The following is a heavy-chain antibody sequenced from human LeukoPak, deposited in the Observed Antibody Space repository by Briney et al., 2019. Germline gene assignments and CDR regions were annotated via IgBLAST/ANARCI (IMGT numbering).Heavy chain of an antibody. CDR2: ISYDGSNK. Sequence: GRSLRLSCAASGFTFSSYAMHWVRQAPGKGLEWVAVISYDGSNKYYADSVKGRFTISRDNSKNTLYLQMNSLRAEDTAVYYCARNKPYDKWGQGTLVTVSS. D-gene: IGHD3-9*01. CDR3: ARNKPYDK. CDR1: GFTFSSYA. J-gene: IGHJ4*02. V-gene: IGHV3-30*04.